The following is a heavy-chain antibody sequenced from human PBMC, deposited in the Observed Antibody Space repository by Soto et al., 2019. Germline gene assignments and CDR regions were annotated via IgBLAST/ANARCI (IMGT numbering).Heavy chain of an antibody. V-gene: IGHV1-18*01. D-gene: IGHD2-2*01. Sequence: ASVKISCKAFGYTFTSYGISWVRQAPGQGLEWMGWISAYNGNTNFAQKLQGRVTMTTDTATNTAYMELRSLRSDDTAVYFCARDWSPAAVYYYCMDVWGQGTTVTVYS. CDR2: ISAYNGNT. CDR3: ARDWSPAAVYYYCMDV. J-gene: IGHJ6*02. CDR1: GYTFTSYG.